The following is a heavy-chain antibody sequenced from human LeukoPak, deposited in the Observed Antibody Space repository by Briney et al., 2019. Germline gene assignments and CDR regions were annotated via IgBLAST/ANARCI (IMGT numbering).Heavy chain of an antibody. Sequence: SETLSLTCTVSGGSISSYYWSWIRQPPGKGLEWIGYIYYSGSTNYNPSLKSRVSISVDTSKNQFSLKLSSVTAADTAVYYCARTTEAHSWRTRYYDYYMDAWGKGTTVTVSS. D-gene: IGHD6-13*01. CDR3: ARTTEAHSWRTRYYDYYMDA. CDR1: GGSISSYY. J-gene: IGHJ6*03. V-gene: IGHV4-59*01. CDR2: IYYSGST.